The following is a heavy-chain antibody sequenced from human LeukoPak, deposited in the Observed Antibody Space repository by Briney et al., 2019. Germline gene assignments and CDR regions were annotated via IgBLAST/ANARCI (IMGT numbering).Heavy chain of an antibody. V-gene: IGHV1-69*06. CDR1: GGTFSSYA. D-gene: IGHD3-10*01. Sequence: SVKVSCKAFGGTFSSYAISWVRQAPGQGLEWMGGIIPIFGTANYAQKFQGRVTITADKSTSTAYMELSSLRSEDTAVYYCARGHYYGSGSYLFDYWGQGTLVTVSS. CDR3: ARGHYYGSGSYLFDY. J-gene: IGHJ4*02. CDR2: IIPIFGTA.